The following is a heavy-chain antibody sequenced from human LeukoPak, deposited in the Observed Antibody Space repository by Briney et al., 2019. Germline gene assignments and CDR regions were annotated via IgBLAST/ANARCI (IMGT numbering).Heavy chain of an antibody. Sequence: ASVKVSCKASGYTFTSYDINWVRQATGQGLEWMGWMNPNSGNTGYAQKFQGRVTMTRDTSISTAYMELSRLRSDDTAVYYCARDRAARRLYYFDYWGQGTLVTVSS. CDR3: ARDRAARRLYYFDY. J-gene: IGHJ4*02. D-gene: IGHD6-6*01. V-gene: IGHV1-8*01. CDR1: GYTFTSYD. CDR2: MNPNSGNT.